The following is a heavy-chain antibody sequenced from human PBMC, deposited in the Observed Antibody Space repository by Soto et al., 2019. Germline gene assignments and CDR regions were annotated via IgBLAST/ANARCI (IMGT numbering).Heavy chain of an antibody. CDR3: AKAEHRLRLNWFDP. D-gene: IGHD3-16*01. V-gene: IGHV3-23*01. CDR2: ITGSGSST. Sequence: GGSLRLSCADSEFTSTTSALHWVRQAPGKGLEWVSVITGSGSSTYYADSVKGRFTISRDNSKNTLYLQMNSLRAEDTAVYYCAKAEHRLRLNWFDPWGQGTLVTVSS. CDR1: EFTSTTSA. J-gene: IGHJ5*02.